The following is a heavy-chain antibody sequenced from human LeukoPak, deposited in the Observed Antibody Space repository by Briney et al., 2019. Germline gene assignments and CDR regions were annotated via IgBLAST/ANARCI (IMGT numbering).Heavy chain of an antibody. CDR2: INHSGST. CDR1: GGSFSGYY. CDR3: ARHQKDTASWRYCGGDCSISSRFDY. V-gene: IGHV4-34*01. J-gene: IGHJ4*02. D-gene: IGHD2-21*02. Sequence: PSETLSLTCAVYGGSFSGYYWSWIRQPPGKGLEWIGEINHSGSTNYNLSLKSRVTISVDTSKNQFSLKLSSVTAADTAVYYCARHQKDTASWRYCGGDCSISSRFDYWGQGTLVTVSS.